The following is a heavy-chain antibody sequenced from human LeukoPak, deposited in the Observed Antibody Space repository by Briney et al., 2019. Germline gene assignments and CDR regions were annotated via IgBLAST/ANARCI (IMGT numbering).Heavy chain of an antibody. CDR3: ARVPSYYYGSGSCYNEGYYFDY. V-gene: IGHV3-53*01. CDR2: IYSGGST. D-gene: IGHD3-10*01. J-gene: IGHJ4*02. Sequence: PGRSLRLSCAASGFTVSSNYMSWVRQAPGKGLEWVSVIYSGGSTYYADSVKGRFTISRDNSKNTLYLQMNSLRAEDTAVYYCARVPSYYYGSGSCYNEGYYFDYWGQGTLVTVSS. CDR1: GFTVSSNY.